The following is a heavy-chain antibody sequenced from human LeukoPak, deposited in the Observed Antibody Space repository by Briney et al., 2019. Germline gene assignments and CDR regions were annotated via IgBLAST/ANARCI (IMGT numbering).Heavy chain of an antibody. Sequence: HWASVKVSCKASGYTFTIYYMHWVRQAPGQGLEGMGIINPSGGRTSYAQKFQGRVTMTRDMSTSTVYMELSSLRSEDTAVYYCARRYYYDSSGYTFDYWGQGTLVTVSS. J-gene: IGHJ4*02. D-gene: IGHD3-22*01. CDR1: GYTFTIYY. V-gene: IGHV1-46*01. CDR2: INPSGGRT. CDR3: ARRYYYDSSGYTFDY.